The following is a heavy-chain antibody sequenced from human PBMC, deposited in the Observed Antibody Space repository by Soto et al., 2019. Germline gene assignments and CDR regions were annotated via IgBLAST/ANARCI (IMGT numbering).Heavy chain of an antibody. D-gene: IGHD3-16*01. CDR1: GFTFSSYG. J-gene: IGHJ4*02. V-gene: IGHV3-33*01. CDR3: ARDTGPRGGIGGFDY. Sequence: GGSLRLSCAASGFTFSSYGMHWVRQAPGKGLEWVAVIWYDGSNKYYADSVKGRFTISRDNSKNTLYLQMNSLRAEDTAVYYCARDTGPRGGIGGFDYWGQGTLVTVSS. CDR2: IWYDGSNK.